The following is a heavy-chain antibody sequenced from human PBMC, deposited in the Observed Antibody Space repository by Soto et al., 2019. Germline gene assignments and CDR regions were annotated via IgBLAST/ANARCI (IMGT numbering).Heavy chain of an antibody. CDR2: IYYSGST. CDR1: GGSISSGGYY. CDR3: ARGGLVTFGGVIAPSAAFDI. Sequence: QVQLQESGPGLVKPSQTLSLTCTVSGGSISSGGYYWSWIRQHPGKGLEWIGYIYYSGSTYYNPSLTSRVTISVDTSKNQFSLKLSSVTAADTAVYYCARGGLVTFGGVIAPSAAFDIWGQGTMVTVSS. V-gene: IGHV4-31*03. D-gene: IGHD3-16*02. J-gene: IGHJ3*02.